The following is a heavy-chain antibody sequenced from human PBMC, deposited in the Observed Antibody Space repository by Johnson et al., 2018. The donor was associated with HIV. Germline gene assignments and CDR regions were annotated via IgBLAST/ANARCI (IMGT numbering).Heavy chain of an antibody. J-gene: IGHJ3*02. Sequence: EVQLVESGGGLERPGGSLRLSWAASGFFFDDYGMTWVRQPPGRGLEWVSGINWNGGSTGYTDSVKGRFTISRDNAKNSLYLQMNSLRVEDTALYYCARVNSAAALDIWGQGTMVTVSS. CDR2: INWNGGST. D-gene: IGHD1-1*01. V-gene: IGHV3-20*04. CDR1: GFFFDDYG. CDR3: ARVNSAAALDI.